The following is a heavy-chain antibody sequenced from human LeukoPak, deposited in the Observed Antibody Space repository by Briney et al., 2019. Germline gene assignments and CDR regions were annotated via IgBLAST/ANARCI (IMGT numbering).Heavy chain of an antibody. D-gene: IGHD3-22*01. Sequence: ASVKLSCKASGYTFTDYYMHWVRQAPGQGLEWMGWINPNSGGTNYAQKFQGRVTMTRDTSISTAYMELSRLRSDDTAVYYCARASYYYDSSGYPGYYFDYWGQGTWLPSP. V-gene: IGHV1-2*02. CDR2: INPNSGGT. J-gene: IGHJ4*02. CDR3: ARASYYYDSSGYPGYYFDY. CDR1: GYTFTDYY.